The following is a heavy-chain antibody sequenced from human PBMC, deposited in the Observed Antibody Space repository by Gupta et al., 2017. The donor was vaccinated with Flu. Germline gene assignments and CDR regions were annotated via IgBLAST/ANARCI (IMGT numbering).Heavy chain of an antibody. CDR1: GYSISDGHY. D-gene: IGHD6-13*01. V-gene: IGHV4-38-2*02. CDR3: VRDGRQQLEYFDH. Sequence: QVQLQESGPRLVKPSETLSLTCTVSGYSISDGHYWGWIRQSPGKGLEWIVSMFHSGSTYYKPSLKSRVSISVDKSKNQFSLNLASVTAADTAVYYCVRDGRQQLEYFDHWGQGTLVTVSS. J-gene: IGHJ4*02. CDR2: MFHSGST.